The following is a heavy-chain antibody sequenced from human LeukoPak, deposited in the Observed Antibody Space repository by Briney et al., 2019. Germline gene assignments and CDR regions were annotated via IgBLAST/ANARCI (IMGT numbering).Heavy chain of an antibody. Sequence: GGSLRLSCTVSGFTFSNLWMTWVRQAPGKGLEWVSVISGSSLSAYYADSVKGRFTISRDNSKNTLYLQMNSLGVEDTAVYYCAKDPCTDGVCYTSSYYGMDVWGLGTTVTVSS. CDR2: ISGSSLSA. CDR1: GFTFSNLW. D-gene: IGHD2-8*01. J-gene: IGHJ6*02. CDR3: AKDPCTDGVCYTSSYYGMDV. V-gene: IGHV3-23*01.